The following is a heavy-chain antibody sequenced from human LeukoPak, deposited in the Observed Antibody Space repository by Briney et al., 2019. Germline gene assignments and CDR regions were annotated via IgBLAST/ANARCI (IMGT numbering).Heavy chain of an antibody. CDR1: GGSISSSSYY. CDR3: ARQGAGSSWFGRGAFDI. Sequence: KTSETLSLTCTVSGGSISSSSYYWGWIRQPPGKGLEWIGSIYYSGSTYYNPSLKSRVTISVDTSKNQFSLKLSSVTAAEPAVYYRARQGAGSSWFGRGAFDIWGQGTMVTVSS. D-gene: IGHD6-13*01. J-gene: IGHJ3*02. V-gene: IGHV4-39*01. CDR2: IYYSGST.